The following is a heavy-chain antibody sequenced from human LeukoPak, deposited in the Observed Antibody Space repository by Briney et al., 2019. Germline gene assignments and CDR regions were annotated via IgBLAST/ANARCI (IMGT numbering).Heavy chain of an antibody. CDR2: ISAYNGNT. D-gene: IGHD6-13*01. CDR1: GYTFTSYG. CDR3: ARDDGYSSSRYVCDY. Sequence: ASVKVSCKASGYTFTSYGISWVRQAPGQGLEWMGWISAYNGNTNYAQKLQGRVTMTTDTSTSTAYMELRSLRSDDTAVYYCARDDGYSSSRYVCDYWGQGTLVTVSS. J-gene: IGHJ4*02. V-gene: IGHV1-18*01.